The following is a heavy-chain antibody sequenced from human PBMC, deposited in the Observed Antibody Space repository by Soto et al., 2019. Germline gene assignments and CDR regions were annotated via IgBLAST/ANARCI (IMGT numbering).Heavy chain of an antibody. CDR1: GFSFTSYA. Sequence: GGSLRLSCAGSGFSFTSYAMSWVRQAPGKGLEWVSLVTGNGINTYYTDSVKGLVLISRDNSKNMLYLQMNRLRADDTAIYYCAKVSSGMVADFWGQGTLVPVSS. CDR3: AKVSSGMVADF. D-gene: IGHD1-26*01. V-gene: IGHV3-23*01. CDR2: VTGNGINT. J-gene: IGHJ4*02.